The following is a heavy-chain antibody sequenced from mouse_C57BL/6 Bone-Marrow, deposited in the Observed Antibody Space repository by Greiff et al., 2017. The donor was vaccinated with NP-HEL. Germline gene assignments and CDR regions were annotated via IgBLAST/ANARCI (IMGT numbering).Heavy chain of an antibody. V-gene: IGHV3-1*01. CDR3: ARDDYDYDLPWFAY. D-gene: IGHD2-4*01. J-gene: IGHJ3*01. Sequence: EVKLMESGPGMVKPSQSLSLTCTVTGYSITSGYDWHWIRHFPGNKLEWMGYISYSGSTNYNPSLKSRISITHDTSKNHFFLKLNSVTTEDTATYYCARDDYDYDLPWFAYWGQGTLVTVSA. CDR1: GYSITSGYD. CDR2: ISYSGST.